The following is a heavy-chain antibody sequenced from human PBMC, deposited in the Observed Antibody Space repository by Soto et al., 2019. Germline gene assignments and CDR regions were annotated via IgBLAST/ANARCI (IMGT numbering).Heavy chain of an antibody. J-gene: IGHJ4*02. CDR3: ARANAYRRGNEY. CDR1: GSSISSSNW. CDR2: MYHSGNT. Sequence: QVQLQESGPGLVKPSGTLSLTCAVSGSSISSSNWWSWVRQSPEKGLEWIGEMYHSGNTNYNPSLQSRVTISVDKSKNLFSLNLSSVTAADTAISYCARANAYRRGNEYWGQGTLVTVSS. V-gene: IGHV4-4*02. D-gene: IGHD3-16*01.